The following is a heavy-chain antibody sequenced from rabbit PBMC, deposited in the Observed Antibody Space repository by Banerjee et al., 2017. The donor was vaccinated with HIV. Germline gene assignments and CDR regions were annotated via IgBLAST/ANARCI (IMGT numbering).Heavy chain of an antibody. D-gene: IGHD6-1*01. CDR2: IHVARRRT. CDR1: GIDFNSYY. V-gene: IGHV1S40*01. J-gene: IGHJ4*01. CDR3: ARGTYGYAGYAPNL. Sequence: QSLEESGGDLVKPGGTLTLTCKASGIDFNSYYMSWVRQAPGKGLEWIGTIHVARRRTYYASWVNGRFTISKTSSTTVTLQMTSLTGADTATYFCARGTYGYAGYAPNLWGQGTLVTVS.